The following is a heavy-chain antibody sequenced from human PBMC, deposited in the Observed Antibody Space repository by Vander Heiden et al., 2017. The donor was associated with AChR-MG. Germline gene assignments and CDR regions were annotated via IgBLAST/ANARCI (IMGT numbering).Heavy chain of an antibody. D-gene: IGHD3-22*01. CDR3: ARSDMIQFDP. CDR1: GGSISSYY. V-gene: IGHV4-59*01. Sequence: QVQLQESGPGLVKPSATLSLTCTVSGGSISSYYWSWLRQPPGKGLEWIGYIYYSGSTNYNPSLKSRVTISVDTSKNQFSLKLSSVTAADTAVYYCARSDMIQFDPWGQGTLVTVSS. J-gene: IGHJ5*02. CDR2: IYYSGST.